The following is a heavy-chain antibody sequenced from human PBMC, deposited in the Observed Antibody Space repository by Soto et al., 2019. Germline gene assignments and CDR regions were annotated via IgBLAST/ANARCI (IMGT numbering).Heavy chain of an antibody. CDR1: GFTFSNGW. CDR2: IKSKIDGGPV. J-gene: IGHJ3*02. V-gene: IGHV3-15*01. CDR3: AFNDDGTVNRAFAI. Sequence: EVQLVASGGGFVKTGESLSLSCAASGFTFSNGWMSWLRQAPGKGQEWVVGIKSKIDGGPVQYAAFVKGRFAISRDDSKNTLYLQVYSLKTEDTPVYYCAFNDDGTVNRAFAIWGQGTIVTVSS. D-gene: IGHD3-22*01.